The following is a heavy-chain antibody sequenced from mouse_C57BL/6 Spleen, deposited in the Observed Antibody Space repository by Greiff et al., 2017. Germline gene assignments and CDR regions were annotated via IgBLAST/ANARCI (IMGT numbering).Heavy chain of an antibody. CDR2: IWGVGST. Sequence: VKLMESGPGLVAPSQSLSITCPVSGFSLTSYGVDWVRQSPGKGLEWRGEIWGVGSTNYNSALKSRLSISKDNSKSQVILKMNSLQTDATAMYYCASGRWYAYWGQGTLVTVSA. J-gene: IGHJ3*01. CDR1: GFSLTSYG. CDR3: ASGRWYAY. V-gene: IGHV2-6*01.